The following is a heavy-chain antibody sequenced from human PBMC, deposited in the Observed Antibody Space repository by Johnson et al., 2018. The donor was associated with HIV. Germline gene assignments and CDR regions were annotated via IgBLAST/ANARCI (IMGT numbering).Heavy chain of an antibody. CDR3: ASPVDAFDI. D-gene: IGHD4-17*01. V-gene: IGHV3-66*01. Sequence: VQLLESGGGLVQPGGSLRLSCAASGFTVSSNYMSWVRQAPGKGLEWVSVIYSGGSTYYADSVKGRFTISRDNSKNTLYLQMSSLRADDTAVYYCASPVDAFDIWGQGTMVTVSS. CDR2: IYSGGST. CDR1: GFTVSSNY. J-gene: IGHJ3*02.